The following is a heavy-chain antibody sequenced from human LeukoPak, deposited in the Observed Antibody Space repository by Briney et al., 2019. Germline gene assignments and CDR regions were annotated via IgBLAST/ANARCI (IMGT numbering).Heavy chain of an antibody. J-gene: IGHJ3*02. V-gene: IGHV3-64*01. CDR1: GFTFSSYA. CDR2: ISSNGGST. D-gene: IGHD5-12*01. Sequence: GGSLRLSCAASGFTFSSYAMHWVRQAPGKGLEYVSAISSNGGSTYYANSVKGRFTISRDNSKNTLYLQMGSLRAEDMAVYYCARERYSGYDSVRQDAFDIWGQGTMVTVSS. CDR3: ARERYSGYDSVRQDAFDI.